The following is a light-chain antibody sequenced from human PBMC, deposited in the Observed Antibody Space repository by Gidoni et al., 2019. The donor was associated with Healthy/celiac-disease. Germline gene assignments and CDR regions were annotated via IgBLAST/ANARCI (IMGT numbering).Light chain of an antibody. CDR2: DNN. CDR3: GTWDSSLSAGRGV. CDR1: SYNIGNNY. J-gene: IGLJ3*02. V-gene: IGLV1-51*01. Sequence: QSVLTQPPSVSAAPGQKVTISCSGSSYNIGNNYVSWYQQPPGTAPKLLIYDNNKRPSGIPDRFSGSKAGTSATLGITGLQTGDEADYYCGTWDSSLSAGRGVFGGGTKLTVL.